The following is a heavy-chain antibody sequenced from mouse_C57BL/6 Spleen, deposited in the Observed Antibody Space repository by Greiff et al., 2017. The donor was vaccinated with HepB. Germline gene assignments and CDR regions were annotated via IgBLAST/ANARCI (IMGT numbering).Heavy chain of an antibody. J-gene: IGHJ4*01. CDR2: INPNYGTT. D-gene: IGHD1-1*02. CDR1: GYSFTDYN. CDR3: AREEITMGYYAMDY. Sequence: QLQESGPELVKPGASVKISCKASGYSFTDYNMNWVKQSNGKSLEWIGVINPNYGTTSYNQKFKGKATLTVDQSSSTAYMQLNSLTSEDSAVYYCAREEITMGYYAMDYWGQGTSVTVSS. V-gene: IGHV1-39*01.